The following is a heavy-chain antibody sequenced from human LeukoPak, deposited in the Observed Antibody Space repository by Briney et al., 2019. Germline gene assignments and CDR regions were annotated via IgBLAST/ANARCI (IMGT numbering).Heavy chain of an antibody. CDR3: ARDAYYYDSSGYVVGGIDY. V-gene: IGHV3-7*01. D-gene: IGHD3-22*01. Sequence: GGSLRLSCAASGFTFSSYGMHWVRQAPGKGLEWVANIKQDGSEKYYVDSVKGRFTISRDNAKNSLYLQMNNLRAEDTAVYYCARDAYYYDSSGYVVGGIDYWGQGTLVTVSS. CDR2: IKQDGSEK. CDR1: GFTFSSYG. J-gene: IGHJ4*02.